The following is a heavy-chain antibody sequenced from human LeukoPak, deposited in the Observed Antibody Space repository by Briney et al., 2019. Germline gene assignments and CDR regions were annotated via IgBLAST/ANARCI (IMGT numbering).Heavy chain of an antibody. CDR2: ISAYNGNT. V-gene: IGHV1-18*01. D-gene: IGHD2-15*01. Sequence: GASVKVSCKASGYTFTSYGISWVRQAPGQGLEWMGWISAYNGNTNYAQKLQGRVTITRDTSASTAYMELSSLRSEDTAVYYCARDLLPLAGVDYWGQGTLVTVSS. CDR1: GYTFTSYG. CDR3: ARDLLPLAGVDY. J-gene: IGHJ4*02.